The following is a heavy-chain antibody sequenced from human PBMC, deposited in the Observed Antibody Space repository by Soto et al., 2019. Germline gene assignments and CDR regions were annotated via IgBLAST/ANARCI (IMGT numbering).Heavy chain of an antibody. Sequence: GGSLRLSCAASGFNFSSYAMSWVRQAPGKGLEWVSAISGSGGSTYYADSVKGRFTISRDNSKNTLYLQMNNLRAEDTAVYYCAKDSKGSGWFDWGQGTLVTVSS. D-gene: IGHD6-19*01. CDR3: AKDSKGSGWFD. CDR2: ISGSGGST. J-gene: IGHJ4*02. V-gene: IGHV3-23*01. CDR1: GFNFSSYA.